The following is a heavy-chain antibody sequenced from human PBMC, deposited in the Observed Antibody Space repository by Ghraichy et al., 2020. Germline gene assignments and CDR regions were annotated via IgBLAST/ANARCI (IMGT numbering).Heavy chain of an antibody. D-gene: IGHD3-16*02. J-gene: IGHJ3*02. CDR2: INHSGST. Sequence: SQTLSLTCAVYGGSFSGHYWSWIRQPPGKGMEWIGEINHSGSTNYNPSLRSRVTISVDTSKNQFSLHLSSVTAADTAVFYCAGGLIRGLSEIWGQGAMVTVSS. CDR3: AGGLIRGLSEI. V-gene: IGHV4-34*01. CDR1: GGSFSGHY.